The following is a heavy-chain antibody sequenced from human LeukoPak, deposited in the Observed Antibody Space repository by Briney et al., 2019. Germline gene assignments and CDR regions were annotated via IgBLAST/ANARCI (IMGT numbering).Heavy chain of an antibody. CDR1: GGSISSGGYY. CDR2: IYYSGST. CDR3: ARGEVVVAASPKHPGYYYGMDV. V-gene: IGHV4-31*03. D-gene: IGHD2-15*01. Sequence: PSQTLSLTCTVSGGSISSGGYYWSWIRQHPGKGLEWIGYIYYSGSTYYNPSLKSRVTISVDTSKNQFSLKLSSVTAADTAVYYCARGEVVVAASPKHPGYYYGMDVWGKGTTVTVSS. J-gene: IGHJ6*04.